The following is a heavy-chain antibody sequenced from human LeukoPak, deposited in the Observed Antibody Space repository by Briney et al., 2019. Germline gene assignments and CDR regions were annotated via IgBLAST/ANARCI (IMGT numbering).Heavy chain of an antibody. V-gene: IGHV1-2*02. CDR2: INPNNGGT. Sequence: ASVKVSCKAFGYTITGYYIHWARQAPGQGLEWMGWINPNNGGTNSAQKFQDRVTMTRDTSIGTAYMELNRLTYDDTAVYYCGRDRHWNQGNFDYWGQGTLVTVSS. CDR3: GRDRHWNQGNFDY. J-gene: IGHJ4*02. CDR1: GYTITGYY. D-gene: IGHD1-1*01.